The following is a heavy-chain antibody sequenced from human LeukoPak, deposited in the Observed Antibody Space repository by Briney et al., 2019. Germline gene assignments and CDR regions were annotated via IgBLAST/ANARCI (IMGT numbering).Heavy chain of an antibody. J-gene: IGHJ4*02. CDR3: ARASGYSSGWRFDY. CDR2: IYSGGST. CDR1: GFTVSSNY. V-gene: IGHV3-66*01. Sequence: GGSLRLSCAASGFTVSSNYMSWVRQAPGKGLEWVSVIYSGGSTYYADSVKGRFTISRDNSKNTLYLQVNSLRAEDTAVYYCARASGYSSGWRFDYWGQGTLATVSS. D-gene: IGHD6-19*01.